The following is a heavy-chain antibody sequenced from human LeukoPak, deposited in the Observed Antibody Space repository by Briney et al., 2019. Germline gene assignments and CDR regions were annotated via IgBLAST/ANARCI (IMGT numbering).Heavy chain of an antibody. CDR2: INPNSGGT. J-gene: IGHJ6*02. V-gene: IGHV1-2*04. D-gene: IGHD6-19*01. Sequence: VKVSCKASGYTFSGYYMHWVRQAPGQGLEWMGWINPNSGGTNYAQKFQGWVTMTRDTSISTAYMELSRLRSDDTAVYYCARSVAGTYYYYYGMDVWGQGTTVTVSS. CDR3: ARSVAGTYYYYYGMDV. CDR1: GYTFSGYY.